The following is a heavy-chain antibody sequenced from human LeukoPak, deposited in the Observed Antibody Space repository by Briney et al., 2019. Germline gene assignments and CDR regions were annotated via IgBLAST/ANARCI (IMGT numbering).Heavy chain of an antibody. D-gene: IGHD5-24*01. CDR1: GFTGSSNY. Sequence: GGSLRLSCAASGFTGSSNYMSWVRQAPGKGLEWVSIISGGGGTYYADSVKDRFTISRDNSKSTPYLQMKSLRVEDTAVYYCASRDKGYYYGLDVWGQGTTVTVAS. CDR2: ISGGGGT. J-gene: IGHJ6*02. V-gene: IGHV3-66*01. CDR3: ASRDKGYYYGLDV.